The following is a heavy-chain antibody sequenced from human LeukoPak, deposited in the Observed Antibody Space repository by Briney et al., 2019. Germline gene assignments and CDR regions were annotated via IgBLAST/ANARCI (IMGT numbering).Heavy chain of an antibody. CDR2: MNPNSGNT. CDR3: ARVYVGGYCSSTSCRRGYYYYYMDV. CDR1: GYTFTSYD. J-gene: IGHJ6*03. V-gene: IGHV1-8*01. Sequence: ASVKVSCKASGYTFTSYDINWVRQATGQGLEWMGWMNPNSGNTGYAQKFQGRVTMTRNTSMSTAYMELSSLRSEDTAVYYCARVYVGGYCSSTSCRRGYYYYYMDVWGKGTTVTVSS. D-gene: IGHD2-2*01.